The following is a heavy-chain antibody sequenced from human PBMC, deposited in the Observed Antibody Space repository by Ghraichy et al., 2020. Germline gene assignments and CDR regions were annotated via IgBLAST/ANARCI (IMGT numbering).Heavy chain of an antibody. CDR3: ARGGTSVRGVVDV. J-gene: IGHJ6*02. V-gene: IGHV3-72*01. CDR1: GFTFSDYY. CDR2: VRNKDNSYFT. Sequence: GESLNISCAASGFTFSDYYMDWARQAPGKGLEWIGRVRNKDNSYFTEYAASVQGRFTISRDESKNTLYLEMNSLRTEDTAVYYCARGGTSVRGVVDVWGQGTTVTVSS. D-gene: IGHD3-10*01.